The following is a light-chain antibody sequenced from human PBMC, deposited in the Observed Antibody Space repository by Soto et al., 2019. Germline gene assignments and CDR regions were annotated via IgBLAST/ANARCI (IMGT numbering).Light chain of an antibody. J-gene: IGKJ1*01. CDR2: DAS. CDR3: QQYNSYWT. Sequence: DIQMTQSPSSLSASVGDRVTITCRADQAIANDLGWYQQXPGKAPKLLIYDASSLESGVPSRFSGSGSGTEFTLTISSLQPDDFATDYCQQYNSYWTFGQGTKVDIK. CDR1: QAIAND. V-gene: IGKV1-5*01.